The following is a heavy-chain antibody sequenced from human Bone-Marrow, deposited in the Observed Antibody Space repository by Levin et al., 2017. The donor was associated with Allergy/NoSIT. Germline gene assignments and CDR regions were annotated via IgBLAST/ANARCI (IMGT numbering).Heavy chain of an antibody. Sequence: GESLKISCVASGFTCSSYWMSWVRQAPGKGLEWVASIKQDGSATYYVDSGKGRFTISRDNAKNSLYLQMNSLRGEETAVYYCARDLGLHTFTTPYYGMDGWGQGTTVTVSS. CDR3: ARDLGLHTFTTPYYGMDG. J-gene: IGHJ6*02. V-gene: IGHV3-7*01. CDR2: IKQDGSAT. D-gene: IGHD3-3*01. CDR1: GFTCSSYW.